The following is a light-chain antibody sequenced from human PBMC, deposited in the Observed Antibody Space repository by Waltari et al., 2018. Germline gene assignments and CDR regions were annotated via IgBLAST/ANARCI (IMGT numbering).Light chain of an antibody. J-gene: IGLJ3*02. Sequence: QLVLTQSPSASASLGASVKLTCTLSSGHSSTVIAWPQQQPETGPRYLMKVNSDGSHSKGDEIPDRFSGSSSGAEHYLTISSLQSEDEADYYCQTGGHGTWVFGGGTKLTVL. CDR2: VNSDGSH. CDR3: QTGGHGTWV. CDR1: SGHSSTV. V-gene: IGLV4-69*01.